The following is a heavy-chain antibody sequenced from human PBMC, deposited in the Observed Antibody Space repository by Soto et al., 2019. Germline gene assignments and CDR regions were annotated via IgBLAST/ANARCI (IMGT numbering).Heavy chain of an antibody. CDR1: GGSFSSDNYY. Sequence: QLQLQESGPGLVQPSETLSLTCTISGGSFSSDNYYWGWIRQPPGKGLEWIGSIDYSETTSYNPSLRSRVTISVDTSKTQFFLRLSSVTAADTAVYFCARRGGYCGGGACDFWGQGTQVIVSS. CDR2: IDYSETT. V-gene: IGHV4-39*01. J-gene: IGHJ4*02. D-gene: IGHD2-15*01. CDR3: ARRGGYCGGGACDF.